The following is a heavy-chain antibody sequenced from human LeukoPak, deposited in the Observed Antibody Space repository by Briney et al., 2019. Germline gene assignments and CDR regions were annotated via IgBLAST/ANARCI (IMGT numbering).Heavy chain of an antibody. CDR3: ASRPYSRGWYLNY. V-gene: IGHV4-34*01. CDR1: GGSFSGYY. J-gene: IGHJ4*02. D-gene: IGHD6-19*01. CDR2: INHSGST. Sequence: SETLSLTCAVYGGSFSGYYWSWIRQPPGKGLEWIGEINHSGSTNYNPSLKSRVTISVDTSKNQFSLKLSSVTAADTAVYYCASRPYSRGWYLNYWGQGTLVTVSS.